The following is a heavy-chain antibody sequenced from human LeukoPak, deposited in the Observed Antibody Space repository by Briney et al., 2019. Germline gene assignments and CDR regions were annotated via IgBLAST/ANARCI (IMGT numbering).Heavy chain of an antibody. J-gene: IGHJ5*01. CDR3: AKTTWGLGRSFDS. V-gene: IGHV3-23*01. Sequence: GGSLRLSCAASGFPFSAFGMSWVRQAPGKGLEWVSFISGGDGSTYYTDSVKGRFTISKDNSKNTLYLQLNGLRAEDTAIYYCAKTTWGLGRSFDSWGQGTLVTVSS. CDR2: ISGGDGST. D-gene: IGHD7-27*01. CDR1: GFPFSAFG.